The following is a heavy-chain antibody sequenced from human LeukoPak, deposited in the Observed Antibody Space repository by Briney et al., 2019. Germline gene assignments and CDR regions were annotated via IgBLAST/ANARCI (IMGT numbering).Heavy chain of an antibody. D-gene: IGHD5-24*01. Sequence: SETLSLTCAVYGGSFSGYYWSWIRQPPGKGLEWIGEINHSGSTNYNPSLKSRVTISVDTSKNQFSLKLSSVTATDTAVYYCARGRWQLDYWGQGTLVTVSS. J-gene: IGHJ4*02. CDR2: INHSGST. CDR3: ARGRWQLDY. CDR1: GGSFSGYY. V-gene: IGHV4-34*01.